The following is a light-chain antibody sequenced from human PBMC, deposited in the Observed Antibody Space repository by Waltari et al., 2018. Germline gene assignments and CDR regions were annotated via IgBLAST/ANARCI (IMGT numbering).Light chain of an antibody. J-gene: IGKJ2*01. V-gene: IGKV1-5*03. Sequence: DIQMTQSPSTLPASLGDRVPITCRASQSISSWLAWYQQKPGKAPKLMIYKASSLEGGVPSRFSGSGSGTEFTLTISSLQPDDFATYYCQQYNSYSPYTFGQGTKLEIK. CDR3: QQYNSYSPYT. CDR1: QSISSW. CDR2: KAS.